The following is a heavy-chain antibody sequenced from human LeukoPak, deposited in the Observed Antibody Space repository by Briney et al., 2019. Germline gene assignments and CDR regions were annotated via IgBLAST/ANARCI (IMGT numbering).Heavy chain of an antibody. CDR2: IYTSGST. CDR1: GVSISSYD. V-gene: IGHV4-4*07. J-gene: IGHJ6*02. Sequence: PAETLSLTCTVSGVSISSYDWSWVRQPAGKGLEWVGRIYTSGSTNYNPSLKSRLTMSVDTSKNQFSLKLSSVTAADTAVYYCARDGIALRWRDYGMDVWGQGTTVTVSS. CDR3: ARDGIALRWRDYGMDV. D-gene: IGHD4-23*01.